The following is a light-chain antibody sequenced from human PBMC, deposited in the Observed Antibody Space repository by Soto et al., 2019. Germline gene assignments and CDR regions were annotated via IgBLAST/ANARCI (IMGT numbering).Light chain of an antibody. CDR3: QQYGSSPLYT. V-gene: IGKV3-20*01. CDR1: QSVNSAY. J-gene: IGKJ2*01. Sequence: EIVLTQSPGTLSVSPGETVTLSCRASQSVNSAYLAWYQQKPGQAPRLLIYGASTRATGIPDRFGGSGYGTDFTLVISRLEPEDFGMYYCQQYGSSPLYTFGQGTKLDIK. CDR2: GAS.